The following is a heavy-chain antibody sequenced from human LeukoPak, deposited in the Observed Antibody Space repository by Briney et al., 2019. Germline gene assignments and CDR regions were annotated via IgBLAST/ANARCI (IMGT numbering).Heavy chain of an antibody. CDR1: GGSIRGYY. V-gene: IGHV4-4*07. CDR2: IYTGGST. J-gene: IGHJ6*03. CDR3: ARTQYYYHMDV. Sequence: PSETLSLTCTVSGGSIRGYYWSWIRKPAGKALEWIGRIYTGGSTDYNPSPNSRVTMSVDTSNNQFSLKLSSVTAADSAMYYCARTQYYYHMDVWGKGTTVTVSS.